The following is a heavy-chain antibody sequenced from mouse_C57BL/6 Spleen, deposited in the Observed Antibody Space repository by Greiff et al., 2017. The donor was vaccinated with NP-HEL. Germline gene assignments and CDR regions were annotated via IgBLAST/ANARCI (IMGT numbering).Heavy chain of an antibody. J-gene: IGHJ3*01. CDR2: INYDGSST. Sequence: EVKLMESEGGLVQPGSSMKLSCTASGFTFSDYYMAWVRQVPEKGLEWVANINYDGSSTYYLDSLKSRFIIASDNAKNILYLQMSSLKSEDTATYYCARMGTYRHSWFAYWGQGTLVTVSA. CDR1: GFTFSDYY. D-gene: IGHD4-1*01. CDR3: ARMGTYRHSWFAY. V-gene: IGHV5-16*01.